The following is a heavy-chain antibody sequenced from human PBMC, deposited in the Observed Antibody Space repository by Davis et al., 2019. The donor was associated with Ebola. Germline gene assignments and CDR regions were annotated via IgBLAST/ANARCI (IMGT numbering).Heavy chain of an antibody. V-gene: IGHV3-21*01. D-gene: IGHD2-15*01. CDR2: ISSTSSSI. J-gene: IGHJ6*04. Sequence: PGGSLRLSCAASGFTFSSYSMNWVRQAPGKGLEWVSSISSTSSSIFNADSVKGRFSISRDNAKNSLYLQMKSLRAEDTAVYYCATDRDLGGFCSGGTCFTLESYYYHYGMDVLGKGTTVTVSS. CDR1: GFTFSSYS. CDR3: ATDRDLGGFCSGGTCFTLESYYYHYGMDV.